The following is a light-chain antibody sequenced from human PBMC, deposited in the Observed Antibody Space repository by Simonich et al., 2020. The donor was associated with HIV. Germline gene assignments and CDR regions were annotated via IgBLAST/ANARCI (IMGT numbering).Light chain of an antibody. CDR2: DAS. Sequence: EIVLTQSPGTLSLSPGERATLSCRASQSVSSSNLAWYQQKPVLAPRLLIYDASSRATVIPDRFSGSGSGTDFTLTISRLEPEDFAVYYCQQYGSSPTFGQGTRLEIK. CDR1: QSVSSSN. J-gene: IGKJ5*01. CDR3: QQYGSSPT. V-gene: IGKV3D-20*01.